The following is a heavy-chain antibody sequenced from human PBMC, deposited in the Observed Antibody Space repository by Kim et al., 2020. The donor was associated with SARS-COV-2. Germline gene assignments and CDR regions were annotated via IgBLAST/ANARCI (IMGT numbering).Heavy chain of an antibody. D-gene: IGHD3-10*01. Sequence: GGSLRLSCAASGFTFSSYAMSWVRQAPGKGLEWVSAISGSGGSTYYADSVKGRFTISRDNSKNTLYLQMNSLRAEDTAVYYCARLLDGSGSYYVVGDAFDIWGQGTMVTVSS. CDR3: ARLLDGSGSYYVVGDAFDI. J-gene: IGHJ3*02. CDR1: GFTFSSYA. V-gene: IGHV3-23*01. CDR2: ISGSGGST.